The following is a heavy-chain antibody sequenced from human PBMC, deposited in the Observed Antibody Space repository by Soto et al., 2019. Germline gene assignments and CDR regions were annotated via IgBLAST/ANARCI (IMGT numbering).Heavy chain of an antibody. Sequence: PSETLSLTCAVSGGSISSSNWWSWVRQAPGKGLEWVPAISGSGGSTYYADSVKGRFTISRDNSKNTLYLQMNSLRAEDTAVYYCAKARPITMIVVVINPVDYWGQETLVTVSS. J-gene: IGHJ4*02. CDR1: GGSISSSN. D-gene: IGHD3-22*01. V-gene: IGHV3-23*01. CDR3: AKARPITMIVVVINPVDY. CDR2: ISGSGGST.